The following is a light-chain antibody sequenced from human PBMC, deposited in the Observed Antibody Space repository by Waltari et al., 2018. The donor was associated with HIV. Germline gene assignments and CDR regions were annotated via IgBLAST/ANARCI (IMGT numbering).Light chain of an antibody. Sequence: QSVLTQPPSASGTPGRRVTISCSGSSSNIGTNYIYWYQQLPGTAPKLLIYRNNQRPSGGPDRFSGSKSGTSVFLAISGLRSEDEADYYCAAWDENLSGRVVFGGGTKLTVL. CDR3: AAWDENLSGRVV. V-gene: IGLV1-47*01. CDR2: RNN. CDR1: SSNIGTNY. J-gene: IGLJ2*01.